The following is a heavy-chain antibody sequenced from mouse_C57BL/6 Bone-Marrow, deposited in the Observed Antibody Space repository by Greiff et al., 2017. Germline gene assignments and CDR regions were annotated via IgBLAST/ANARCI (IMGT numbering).Heavy chain of an antibody. V-gene: IGHV2-3*01. CDR3: AKEGTTVVGDY. CDR1: GFSLPSSG. D-gene: IGHD1-1*01. Sequence: VKLVESGPGLVAPSQSLSITCTVSGFSLPSSGVSWVRQPPGKGLEWLGVIWGDGSTNYHSALISRLSISKDNSKSQVFLKLNSLQTDDTATYYCAKEGTTVVGDYWGQGTTLTVSS. J-gene: IGHJ2*01. CDR2: IWGDGST.